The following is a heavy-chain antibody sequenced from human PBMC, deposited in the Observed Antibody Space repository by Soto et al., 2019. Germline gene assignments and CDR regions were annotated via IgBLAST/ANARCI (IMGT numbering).Heavy chain of an antibody. J-gene: IGHJ6*03. D-gene: IGHD3-3*01. V-gene: IGHV3-23*01. CDR1: GFTFSSYA. Sequence: GGSLRLSCAASGFTFSSYAMSWVRQAPGKGLEWVSAISGSGGTTDYAAPVKGRSTISRDDSKNTLYLQMNSLKTEDTAVYYCTTVNRITIFGVVIIDGYYYYMDVWGKGTTVTVSS. CDR2: ISGSGGTT. CDR3: TTVNRITIFGVVIIDGYYYYMDV.